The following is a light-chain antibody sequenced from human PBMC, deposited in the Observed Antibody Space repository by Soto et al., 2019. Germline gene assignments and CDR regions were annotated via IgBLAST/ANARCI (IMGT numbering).Light chain of an antibody. V-gene: IGKV1-27*01. J-gene: IGKJ4*01. CDR2: AAS. CDR3: QKCGIAPFT. CDR1: QGISNY. Sequence: DIQMTQSPSSLSASVGDRVTITCRASQGISNYLAWYQQKPGKVPKLLIYAASTLQSGVRSRFSGSGSGTDFTVTISSLQPEAVAPYDWQKCGIAPFTFGGGTKVELK.